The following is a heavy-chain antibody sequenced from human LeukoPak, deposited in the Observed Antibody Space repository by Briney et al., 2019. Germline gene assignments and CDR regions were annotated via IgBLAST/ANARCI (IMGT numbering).Heavy chain of an antibody. CDR2: INHSGST. V-gene: IGHV4-34*01. CDR3: AREKLRFLGASFDY. Sequence: SETLSLTCAVYGGSFSGYYWSWIRQPPGKGLEWIGEINHSGSTNYNPSLKSRVTISVDTSKNQFSLKLSSVTAADTAVYYCAREKLRFLGASFDYWGQGTLVTVSS. D-gene: IGHD3-3*01. J-gene: IGHJ4*02. CDR1: GGSFSGYY.